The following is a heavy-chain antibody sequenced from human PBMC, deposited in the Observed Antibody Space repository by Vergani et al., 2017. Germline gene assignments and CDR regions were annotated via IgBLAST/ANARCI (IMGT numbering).Heavy chain of an antibody. CDR3: ARDLRLLYNRFDP. Sequence: HVQLVESGGGVVQPGRSLRLSCVASGFTFNQYGMHWVRQAPGKGLEWVAVTWYDGNNKQYADSVKGRFTISRDNSKSTMYLQMNSLRDEDTGVYYCARDLRLLYNRFDPWGQGTLVTVSS. V-gene: IGHV3-33*01. J-gene: IGHJ5*02. D-gene: IGHD1-14*01. CDR2: TWYDGNNK. CDR1: GFTFNQYG.